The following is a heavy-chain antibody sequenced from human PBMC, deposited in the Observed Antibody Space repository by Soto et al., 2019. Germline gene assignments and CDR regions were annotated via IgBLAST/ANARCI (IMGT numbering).Heavy chain of an antibody. J-gene: IGHJ5*02. CDR3: ARDGGYCISTSCRGGLDP. V-gene: IGHV4-59*01. CDR2: IYYSGST. D-gene: IGHD2-2*01. CDR1: GGSIISYY. Sequence: SETLSLTCTVSGGSIISYYWSWIRQPPGKGLEWIGYIYYSGSTNYNPSLKSRVTISVDTSKNQFSLKLSSVTAADTAVYYCARDGGYCISTSCRGGLDPWGQGTLVTVSS.